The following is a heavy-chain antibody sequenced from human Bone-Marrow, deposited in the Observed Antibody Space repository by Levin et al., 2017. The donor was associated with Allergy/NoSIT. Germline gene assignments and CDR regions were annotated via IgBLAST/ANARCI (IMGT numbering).Heavy chain of an antibody. CDR2: INHSGST. J-gene: IGHJ6*02. CDR1: GGSFSGYY. D-gene: IGHD6-19*01. CDR3: ARGRLIRVWLVRGGGSEYHYYGMDV. Sequence: TSSETLSLTCAVYGGSFSGYYWSWIRQPPGKGLEWIGEINHSGSTNYNPSLKSRVTISVDTSKNQCSLKLSSVTAADTAVYYCARGRLIRVWLVRGGGSEYHYYGMDVWGQGTTVTVSS. V-gene: IGHV4-34*01.